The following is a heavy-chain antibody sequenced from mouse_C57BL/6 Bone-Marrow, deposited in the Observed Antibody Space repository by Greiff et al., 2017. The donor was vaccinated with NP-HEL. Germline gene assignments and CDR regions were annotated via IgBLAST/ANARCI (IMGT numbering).Heavy chain of an antibody. CDR1: GYAFSSYW. V-gene: IGHV1-80*01. CDR2: IYPGDGDT. Sequence: QVQLKESGAELVKPGASVKISCKASGYAFSSYWMNWVKQRPGKGLEWIGQIYPGDGDTNYNGKFKGKATLTADKSSSTAYMQLSSLTSEDSAVYFCARGGYYDYWFAYWGQGTLVTVSA. CDR3: ARGGYYDYWFAY. D-gene: IGHD2-4*01. J-gene: IGHJ3*01.